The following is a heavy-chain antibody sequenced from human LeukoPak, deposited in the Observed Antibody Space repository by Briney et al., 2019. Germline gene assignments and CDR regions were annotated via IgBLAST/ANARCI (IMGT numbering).Heavy chain of an antibody. V-gene: IGHV3-53*01. CDR1: GFTVSNNH. Sequence: GGSPRLSCAASGFTVSNNHMSWFRQAPGKGLEWVSTIDSGGNPHYADSVKGRFTISRDNSKNTLYLQMNTLRSEDTAVYYCARAPYYMDVWGKGTTVTVSS. CDR3: ARAPYYMDV. J-gene: IGHJ6*03. CDR2: IDSGGNP.